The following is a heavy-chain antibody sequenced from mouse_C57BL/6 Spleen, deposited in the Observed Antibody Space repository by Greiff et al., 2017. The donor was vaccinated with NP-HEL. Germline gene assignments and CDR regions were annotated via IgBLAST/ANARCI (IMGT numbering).Heavy chain of an antibody. J-gene: IGHJ4*01. CDR2: IYPGSGST. V-gene: IGHV1-55*01. CDR3: ARLGSYYGSSYPYYAMDD. Sequence: QVQLQQPGAELVKPGASVKMSCKASGYTFTSYWITWVKQRPGQGLEWIGDIYPGSGSTNYNEKFKSKATLTVDTSSSTAYMQLSSLTSEDSAVYFCARLGSYYGSSYPYYAMDDWGQGTSVTVSS. CDR1: GYTFTSYW. D-gene: IGHD1-1*01.